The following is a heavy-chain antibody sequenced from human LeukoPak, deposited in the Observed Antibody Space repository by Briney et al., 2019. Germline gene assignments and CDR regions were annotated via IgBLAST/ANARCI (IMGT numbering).Heavy chain of an antibody. CDR2: INHSGST. D-gene: IGHD2-2*01. Sequence: PSETLSLTCAVYGGSFSGYYWSWIRQPPGKGLEWIGEINHSGSTNYNPSLKSRVTISVDTSENQFSLKLSSVTAADTAVYYCASRLVVPAAIFDYWGQGTLVTVSS. CDR1: GGSFSGYY. V-gene: IGHV4-34*01. J-gene: IGHJ4*02. CDR3: ASRLVVPAAIFDY.